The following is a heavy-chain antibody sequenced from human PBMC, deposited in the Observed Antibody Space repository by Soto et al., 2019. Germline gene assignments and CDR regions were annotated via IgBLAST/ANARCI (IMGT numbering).Heavy chain of an antibody. CDR2: IYWDDDK. CDR1: GFSLSTSGVG. V-gene: IGHV2-5*02. J-gene: IGHJ5*02. D-gene: IGHD2-21*02. CDR3: AHRLYCGGDCYSDGFDP. Sequence: QITLKESGPTLVKPTQTLTLTCTFSGFSLSTSGVGVGWIRQPPGKALEWLALIYWDDDKRYSPSLKSRLTITKDPSKNQVVLTMTNMDPVDTATYYCAHRLYCGGDCYSDGFDPWGQGTLVTVSS.